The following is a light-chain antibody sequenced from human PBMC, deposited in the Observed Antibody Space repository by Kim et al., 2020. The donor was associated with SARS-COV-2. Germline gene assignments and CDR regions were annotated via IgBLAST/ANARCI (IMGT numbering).Light chain of an antibody. CDR1: NIGSEN. CDR3: QVWDSSGDHFYV. Sequence: PGKTARISCGGNNIGSENVQWYQQKPGQAPVLVIYYDSDRPSGIPERFSGSKSENTATLTISGVEAGGEADYYCQVWDSSGDHFYVFGTGTKVTVL. J-gene: IGLJ1*01. V-gene: IGLV3-21*04. CDR2: YDS.